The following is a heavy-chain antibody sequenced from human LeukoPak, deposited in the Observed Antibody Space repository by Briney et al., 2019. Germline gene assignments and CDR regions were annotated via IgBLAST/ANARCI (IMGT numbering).Heavy chain of an antibody. CDR1: GFTFSSYA. J-gene: IGHJ4*02. CDR2: ISYDGSNK. CDR3: ARGSSDWSTLIPFDY. D-gene: IGHD6-19*01. V-gene: IGHV3-30-3*01. Sequence: GGSLRLSCAASGFTFSSYAMHWVRQAPGKGLEWVAVISYDGSNKYYADSVKGRLTISRDNSKNTLYLQMNSLRAEDTAVYYCARGSSDWSTLIPFDYWGQGTLVTVSS.